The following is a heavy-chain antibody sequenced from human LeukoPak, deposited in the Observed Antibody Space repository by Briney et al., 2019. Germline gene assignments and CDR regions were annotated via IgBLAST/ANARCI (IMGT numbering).Heavy chain of an antibody. CDR1: GLTVSSNY. Sequence: GGSLRLSCAASGLTVSSNYMSWVRQAPGKGLEWVSVIFSGGSTYYADSVKGRFSISRDNSKNTLYLQMNSLRAEDTAVYYCARDYGSGSYENWGQGTLVTVSS. D-gene: IGHD3-10*01. V-gene: IGHV3-66*01. CDR2: IFSGGST. J-gene: IGHJ4*02. CDR3: ARDYGSGSYEN.